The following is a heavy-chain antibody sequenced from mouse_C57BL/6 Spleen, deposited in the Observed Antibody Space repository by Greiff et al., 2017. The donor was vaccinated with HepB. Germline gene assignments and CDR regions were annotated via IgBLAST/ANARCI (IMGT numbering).Heavy chain of an antibody. Sequence: EVKLVESGEGLVKPGGSLKLSCAASGFTFSSYAMSWVRQTPEKRLEWVAYISSGGDYIYYADTVKGRFTISSDNARNTLYLQMSRLKSEDTAMYYCTKGGYGSSAWFAYWGQGTLVTVSA. CDR1: GFTFSSYA. CDR2: ISSGGDYI. D-gene: IGHD1-1*01. CDR3: TKGGYGSSAWFAY. V-gene: IGHV5-9-1*02. J-gene: IGHJ3*01.